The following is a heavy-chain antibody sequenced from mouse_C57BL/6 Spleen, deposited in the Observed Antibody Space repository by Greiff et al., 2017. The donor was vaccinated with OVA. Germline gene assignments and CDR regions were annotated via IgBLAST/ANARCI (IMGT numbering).Heavy chain of an antibody. J-gene: IGHJ4*01. V-gene: IGHV1-26*01. D-gene: IGHD2-4*01. Sequence: EVRLQQSGPELVKPGASVKISCKASGYTFTDYYMNWVKQSHGKSLEWIGDINPNNGGTSYNQKFKGKATLTVDKSSSTAYMELRSLTSEDSAVYYCAAHDYGYAMDYWGQGTSVTVSS. CDR3: AAHDYGYAMDY. CDR1: GYTFTDYY. CDR2: INPNNGGT.